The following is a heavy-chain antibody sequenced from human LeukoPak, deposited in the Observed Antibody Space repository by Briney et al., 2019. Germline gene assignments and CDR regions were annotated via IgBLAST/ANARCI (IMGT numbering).Heavy chain of an antibody. D-gene: IGHD1-26*01. J-gene: IGHJ4*02. V-gene: IGHV1-24*01. CDR1: GYTLIELS. CDR2: FDPEHGEP. Sequence: GASVTVSCKVSGYTLIELSMHWVRQAPGKGLEWMGNFDPEHGEPIYAQRFQGRVTMTEDTSTDIAYMELSSLRSEDTAVYYCATHLGATLFDYWGQGTLVTVSS. CDR3: ATHLGATLFDY.